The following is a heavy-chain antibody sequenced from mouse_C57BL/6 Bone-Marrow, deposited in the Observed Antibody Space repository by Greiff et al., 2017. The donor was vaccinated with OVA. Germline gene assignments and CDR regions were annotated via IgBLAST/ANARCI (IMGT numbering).Heavy chain of an antibody. V-gene: IGHV2-2*01. CDR2: IWSGGST. Sequence: VKLMESGPGLVQPSQSLSITCTVSGFSLTSYGAHWVRQSPGKGLEWLGVIWSGGSTDYNAAFISRLSISKDNSKSQVFFKMNSLQADDTAIYDCARKDYYGNSGFAYWGQGTLVTVSA. CDR3: ARKDYYGNSGFAY. J-gene: IGHJ3*01. D-gene: IGHD2-1*01. CDR1: GFSLTSYG.